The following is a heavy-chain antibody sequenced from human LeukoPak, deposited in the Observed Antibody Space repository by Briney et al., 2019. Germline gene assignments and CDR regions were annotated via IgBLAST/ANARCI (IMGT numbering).Heavy chain of an antibody. J-gene: IGHJ3*02. CDR2: ISWSSGSR. D-gene: IGHD3-3*01. CDR3: AKGVHDFWSGHAFDI. V-gene: IGHV3-9*01. Sequence: GRSLRLSCTASRFSFDDYAMHWVRQIPGKGLEWVSAISWSSGSRGYADSVKGRFTISRDNAKSSLYLQMNSLRPEDTALYYCAKGVHDFWSGHAFDIWGQGTMVTVSS. CDR1: RFSFDDYA.